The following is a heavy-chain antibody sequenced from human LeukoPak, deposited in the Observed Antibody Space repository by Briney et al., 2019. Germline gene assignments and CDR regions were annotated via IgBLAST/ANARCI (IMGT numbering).Heavy chain of an antibody. CDR2: INPNSGGT. CDR1: GYTFTAYY. D-gene: IGHD3-22*01. V-gene: IGHV1-2*02. Sequence: AASVKVSCKASGYTFTAYYMHWVRQAPGQGLEWMGWINPNSGGTNYAQKFQGRVTMTRDTSISTAYMELSRLRSDDTAVYYCARDYYDSSGFGAFDIWGQGTMVTLSS. J-gene: IGHJ3*02. CDR3: ARDYYDSSGFGAFDI.